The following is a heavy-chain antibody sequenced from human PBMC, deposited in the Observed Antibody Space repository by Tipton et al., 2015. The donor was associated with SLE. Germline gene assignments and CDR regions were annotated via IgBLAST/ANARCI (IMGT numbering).Heavy chain of an antibody. CDR2: IKQDGSEK. V-gene: IGHV3-7*01. J-gene: IGHJ4*02. CDR1: GFTFSSYW. CDR3: ARVDGAVAVKAFDY. D-gene: IGHD6-19*01. Sequence: AVSGFTFSSYWMGWVRQAPGKGLEWVANIKQDGSEKYYVDSVKGRFTISRDNAKNSLYLQMNSLRAEDTAVYYCARVDGAVAVKAFDYWGQGTLVTVSS.